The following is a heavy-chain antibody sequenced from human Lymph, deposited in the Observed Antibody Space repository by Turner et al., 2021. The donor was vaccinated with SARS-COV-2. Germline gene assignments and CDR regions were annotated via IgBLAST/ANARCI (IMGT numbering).Heavy chain of an antibody. D-gene: IGHD6-25*01. CDR3: AKGDGYPPHGLLDP. Sequence: VQLAQSGAEVKKPRASVEVSCKASGYTFTSYDINWVRQATGQGLEWMGWMNPNSGYTGYAQKFQCRVTMTRNTSIGTAYMELNSLTSDDTAVYYCAKGDGYPPHGLLDPWGQGTLVTVSS. V-gene: IGHV1-8*01. J-gene: IGHJ5*02. CDR1: GYTFTSYD. CDR2: MNPNSGYT.